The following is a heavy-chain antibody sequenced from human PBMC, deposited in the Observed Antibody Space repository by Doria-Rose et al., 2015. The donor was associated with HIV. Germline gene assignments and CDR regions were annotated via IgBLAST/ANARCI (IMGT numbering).Heavy chain of an antibody. D-gene: IGHD6-13*01. CDR3: ARIKSSRWYHKYYFDF. J-gene: IGHJ4*02. Sequence: QITLKVSGPVLVKPTETLTLTCTVSGVSLSSPGMGVSWIRQPPGKALEWLANIFSDDERSYQTSLNSRLTISRGTSKSQVVLTMTDMDPVDTATYYCARIKSSRWYHKYYFDFWGQGTLVIVSA. V-gene: IGHV2-26*01. CDR1: GVSLSSPGMG. CDR2: IFSDDER.